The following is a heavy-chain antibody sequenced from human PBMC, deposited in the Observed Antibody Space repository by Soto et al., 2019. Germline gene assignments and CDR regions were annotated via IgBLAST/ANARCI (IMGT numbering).Heavy chain of an antibody. CDR3: VRARSTDSRPDY. V-gene: IGHV3-21*01. CDR2: ISSTTNYI. J-gene: IGHJ4*02. CDR1: GFTFNRYS. D-gene: IGHD3-22*01. Sequence: GGSLRLSCAASGFTFNRYSMNWVRQAPGKGLEWVSSISSTTNYIYYEDSLKGRFTISRDNAKNSLFLQLDSLSAEDTAVYFCVRARSTDSRPDYWCQGTLFTVSS.